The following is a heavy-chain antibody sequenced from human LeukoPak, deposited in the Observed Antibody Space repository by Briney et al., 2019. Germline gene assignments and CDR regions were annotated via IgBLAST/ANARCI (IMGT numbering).Heavy chain of an antibody. V-gene: IGHV4-4*07. Sequence: SGTLSLTCTVSGGSIISNYRSWIRQSAGTGLEWIGRIYGSGITDYNPSLKSRVTMSLDTSRKQFSLRLTSVTAADTAVYYCARLKFYDSTGYSPGYYMDVWGKGTTVSVFS. J-gene: IGHJ6*03. D-gene: IGHD3-22*01. CDR2: IYGSGIT. CDR3: ARLKFYDSTGYSPGYYMDV. CDR1: GGSIISNY.